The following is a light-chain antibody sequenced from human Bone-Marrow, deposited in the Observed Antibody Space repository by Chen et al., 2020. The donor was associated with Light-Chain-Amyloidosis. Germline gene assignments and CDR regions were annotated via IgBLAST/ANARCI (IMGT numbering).Light chain of an antibody. Sequence: QSALTQPASVSGSPGQSITISCTGTSSDVGGYNHVSWYQHHPGKAPKLMIYEVSNRPSGISNRFSGSKSGNTASLSISGLQAEDEADYYCSSYTSSVSYVFGSGTKVTVL. CDR3: SSYTSSVSYV. J-gene: IGLJ1*01. V-gene: IGLV2-14*01. CDR2: EVS. CDR1: SSDVGGYNH.